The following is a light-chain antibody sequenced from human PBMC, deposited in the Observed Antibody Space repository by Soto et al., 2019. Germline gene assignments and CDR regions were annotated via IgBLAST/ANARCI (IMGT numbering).Light chain of an antibody. CDR3: QQRSSLFT. J-gene: IGKJ3*01. CDR2: GAS. V-gene: IGKV3-11*01. Sequence: EVVLTQSPATLSLSPGERATLSCRASENVRTFVDWYQQKPGQAPRLLIYGASNRATGIPARFSGSGSGTDFTLTISDLEPEDFAVYYCQQRSSLFTFGPGTKVDIK. CDR1: ENVRTF.